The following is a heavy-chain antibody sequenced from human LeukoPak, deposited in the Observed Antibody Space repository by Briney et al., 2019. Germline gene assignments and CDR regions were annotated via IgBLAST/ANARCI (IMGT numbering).Heavy chain of an antibody. D-gene: IGHD3-10*02. CDR2: IYTGDSET. CDR3: ARLPGASAMYGDY. V-gene: IGHV5-51*01. J-gene: IGHJ4*02. Sequence: GESLNTSGQGSGYTFINFSIGGVRQIPGKGRKWTGIIYTGDSETRISPSFQGQVTTSADKSISTAFLQWSSLRPSAPAMYYGARLPGASAMYGDYWGRGTLVTVSS. CDR1: GYTFINFS.